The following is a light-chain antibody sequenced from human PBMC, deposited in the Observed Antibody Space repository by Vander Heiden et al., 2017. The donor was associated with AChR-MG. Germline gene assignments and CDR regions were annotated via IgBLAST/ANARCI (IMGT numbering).Light chain of an antibody. CDR3: AAWDDSLNGVV. Sequence: QSVVTQPPSASGTPGQRVTIPCSGSSPNIGSNTVNWYQHLPGTAPKLLIYSNNLRPSGVPDRFSGSKSGTSASLAISGLQSEDEADYYCAAWDDSLNGVVFGGGTKLTVL. CDR2: SNN. V-gene: IGLV1-44*01. J-gene: IGLJ2*01. CDR1: SPNIGSNT.